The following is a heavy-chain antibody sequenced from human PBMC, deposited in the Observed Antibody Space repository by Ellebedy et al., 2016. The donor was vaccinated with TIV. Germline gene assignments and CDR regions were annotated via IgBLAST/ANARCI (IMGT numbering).Heavy chain of an antibody. V-gene: IGHV1-2*02. CDR3: AREGSVASDVNWLDP. J-gene: IGHJ5*02. CDR2: INPNSGGT. Sequence: AASVKVSCKASGYTFTGYYMHWVRQAPGQGLEWMGWINPNSGGTNYAQKFQGRVTMTRDTSISTAYMELNRLRSDDTAGYYCAREGSVASDVNWLDPWGRGTLVTVSS. CDR1: GYTFTGYY. D-gene: IGHD6-6*01.